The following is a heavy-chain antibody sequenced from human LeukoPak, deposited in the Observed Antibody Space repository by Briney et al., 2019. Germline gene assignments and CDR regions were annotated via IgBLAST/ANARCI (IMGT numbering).Heavy chain of an antibody. Sequence: PSETLSLTCTVSGGSISSYYWSWIRQPPGKGLEWIGYIYYSGSTTYNPSLKSRVTISVDTSKNQFSLKLTSVTAADTAVYYCARLGIGVVPSAMLGDYYFDYWGQGTLVTVSS. D-gene: IGHD2-2*01. V-gene: IGHV4-59*08. CDR1: GGSISSYY. CDR3: ARLGIGVVPSAMLGDYYFDY. J-gene: IGHJ4*02. CDR2: IYYSGST.